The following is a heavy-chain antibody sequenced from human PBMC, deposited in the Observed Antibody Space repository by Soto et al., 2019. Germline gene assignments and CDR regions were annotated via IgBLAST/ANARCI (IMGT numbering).Heavy chain of an antibody. V-gene: IGHV5-51*01. CDR2: IYPDDSDT. D-gene: IGHD3-22*01. Sequence: PGESLKISCKHSGFNFPTFWIAWVRQMPGKGLEWMGTIYPDDSDTRYSPSFQGQVTISADKSISTAYLQWSSLKASDTAMYYCARQYYYDSSGYYYDFDYWGQGTLVTVSS. J-gene: IGHJ4*02. CDR1: GFNFPTFW. CDR3: ARQYYYDSSGYYYDFDY.